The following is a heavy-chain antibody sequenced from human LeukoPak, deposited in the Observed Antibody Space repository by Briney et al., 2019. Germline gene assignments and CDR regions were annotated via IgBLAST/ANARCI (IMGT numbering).Heavy chain of an antibody. CDR1: GFTFSNYA. CDR2: ISGINSLT. J-gene: IGHJ4*02. CDR3: AKGGVTTVPYFDS. D-gene: IGHD1-1*01. V-gene: IGHV3-23*01. Sequence: GRSLRVACAASGFTFSNYAMSWVRQAPGKGLEWVSAISGINSLTFYAAHEKGRLTISRDNSMNTLYLQMNSLRGDDTAVYYCAKGGVTTVPYFDSKGQATLVSVS.